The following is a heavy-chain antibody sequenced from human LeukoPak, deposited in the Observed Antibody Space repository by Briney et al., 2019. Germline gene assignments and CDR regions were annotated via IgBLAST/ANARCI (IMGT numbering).Heavy chain of an antibody. J-gene: IGHJ1*01. D-gene: IGHD3-9*01. CDR3: ARQSGLRYFDWTY. Sequence: PSETLSLTCAVYGGSFSGYYWSWIRQPPGKGLERIGEINHSGSTNYNPSLKSRVTISVDTSKNQFSLKLSSVTAADTAVHYCARQSGLRYFDWTYWGQGTLVTVSS. V-gene: IGHV4-34*01. CDR2: INHSGST. CDR1: GGSFSGYY.